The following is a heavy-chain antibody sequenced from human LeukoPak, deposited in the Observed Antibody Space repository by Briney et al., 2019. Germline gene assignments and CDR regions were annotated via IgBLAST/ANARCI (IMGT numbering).Heavy chain of an antibody. D-gene: IGHD2-15*01. J-gene: IGHJ6*02. Sequence: GGSLRLSCAASGFTFSSYGMHWVRQAPGKGLEWVAVIWYDGSNKYYADSVKGRFTISRDNSKNTLYLQMNSLRAEDTAVCYCARTPIRYCSGGSCYWYGMDVWGQGTTVTVSS. V-gene: IGHV3-33*01. CDR3: ARTPIRYCSGGSCYWYGMDV. CDR2: IWYDGSNK. CDR1: GFTFSSYG.